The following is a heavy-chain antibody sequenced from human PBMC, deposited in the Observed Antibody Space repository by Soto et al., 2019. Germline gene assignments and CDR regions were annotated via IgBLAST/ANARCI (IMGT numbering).Heavy chain of an antibody. CDR1: GFAFSSYG. D-gene: IGHD3-16*01. V-gene: IGHV3-30*18. CDR3: AKGLEVGVLHYGMHV. Sequence: QVQVVESGGGVVQPGRSLRLSCVASGFAFSSYGMHWVRQAPGKGLGWVAVISHDGNKKYYADSVKGRFTVSRDNSKNTVFLQMSSLRAEDTAVFYCAKGLEVGVLHYGMHVWGQGTTVTVSS. CDR2: ISHDGNKK. J-gene: IGHJ6*02.